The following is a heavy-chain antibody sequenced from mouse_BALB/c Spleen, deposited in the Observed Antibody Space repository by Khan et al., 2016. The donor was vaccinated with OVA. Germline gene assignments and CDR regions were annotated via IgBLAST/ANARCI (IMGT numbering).Heavy chain of an antibody. CDR1: GFSLISYG. Sequence: VQLQESGPGLVQPSQSLSITFTFSGFSLISYGVHWVRQSPGKGLEWLVVLLSGGSPDSNPAFLSRLSITKVNSKSQVFFTMNSLQTNDSDRYYCARGGPPCAYWGQGTRVTVSA. CDR3: ARGGPPCAY. CDR2: LLSGGSP. D-gene: IGHD3-3*01. V-gene: IGHV2-2*02. J-gene: IGHJ3*01.